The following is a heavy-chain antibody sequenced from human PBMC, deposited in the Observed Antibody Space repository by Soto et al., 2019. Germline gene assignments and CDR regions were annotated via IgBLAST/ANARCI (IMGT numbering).Heavy chain of an antibody. D-gene: IGHD3-16*02. CDR2: IKQDGSEK. V-gene: IGHV3-7*01. Sequence: EVQLVESGGGLVQPGGSLRLSCAASGFTFSSYWMSWVRQAPGKGLEWVANIKQDGSEKYYVDSVKGRFTISRDKAKNSLYLQMNSLRAEDTAVYYCAREGIMITFGGVIGTDAFDIWGQGTMVTVSS. CDR3: AREGIMITFGGVIGTDAFDI. CDR1: GFTFSSYW. J-gene: IGHJ3*02.